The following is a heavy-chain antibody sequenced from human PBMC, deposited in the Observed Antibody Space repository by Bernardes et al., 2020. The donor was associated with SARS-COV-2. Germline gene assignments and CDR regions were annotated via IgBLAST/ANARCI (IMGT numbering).Heavy chain of an antibody. Sequence: GGSLRLSCAASGFIFSSYWMHWVRQAPGKGLVWVSRINPDGSTTTYADSVKGRFTISRDNAKNTVYLQMNSLRAEDTAVYYCIRDLRSGDYWGQGSLVTVSS. CDR3: IRDLRSGDY. D-gene: IGHD3-3*01. V-gene: IGHV3-74*01. CDR2: INPDGSTT. J-gene: IGHJ4*02. CDR1: GFIFSSYW.